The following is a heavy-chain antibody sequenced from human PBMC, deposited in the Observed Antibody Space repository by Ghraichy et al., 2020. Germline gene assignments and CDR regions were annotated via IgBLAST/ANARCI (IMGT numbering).Heavy chain of an antibody. Sequence: ASVKVSCKASGYTFTSYYMHWVRQAPGQGLEWMGIINPSGDSTNYAQKFHGRVTMTRDTSTSTVYMELSSLRSEDTAVYYCARRRYSYGLDYWGQGTLVTVSS. CDR1: GYTFTSYY. D-gene: IGHD3-16*02. CDR3: ARRRYSYGLDY. CDR2: INPSGDST. J-gene: IGHJ4*02. V-gene: IGHV1-46*01.